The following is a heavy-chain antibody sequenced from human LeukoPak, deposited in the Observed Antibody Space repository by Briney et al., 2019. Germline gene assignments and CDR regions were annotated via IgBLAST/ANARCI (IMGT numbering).Heavy chain of an antibody. V-gene: IGHV3-11*04. J-gene: IGHJ3*02. D-gene: IGHD1-26*01. Sequence: GSLRLSCAASGFTFSDYYMSWIRQAPGKGLEWVSYISSSGSTIYYADSVKGRFTISRDNAKNSLYLQMNSLRAEDTAVYYCAKSVGATKAYAFDIWGQGTMVTVSS. CDR2: ISSSGSTI. CDR1: GFTFSDYY. CDR3: AKSVGATKAYAFDI.